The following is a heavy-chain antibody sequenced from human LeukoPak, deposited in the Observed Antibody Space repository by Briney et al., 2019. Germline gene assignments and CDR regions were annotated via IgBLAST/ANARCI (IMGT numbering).Heavy chain of an antibody. Sequence: GGSLRLSCAASGLTFSGYNMNWVRQAPGKGLEWVSYISLSGSTIYYADSVKGRFTISRDNAKNSLYLQMNSLRAEDTAVYYCARDITIFGVIINFDYWGQGTLVTVSS. CDR2: ISLSGSTI. V-gene: IGHV3-48*01. CDR1: GLTFSGYN. CDR3: ARDITIFGVIINFDY. J-gene: IGHJ4*02. D-gene: IGHD3-3*01.